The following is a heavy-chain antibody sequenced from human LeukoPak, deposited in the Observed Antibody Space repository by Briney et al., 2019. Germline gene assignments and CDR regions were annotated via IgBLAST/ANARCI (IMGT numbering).Heavy chain of an antibody. CDR3: ARESTVTTTPYFDY. V-gene: IGHV3-53*01. J-gene: IGHJ4*02. D-gene: IGHD4-17*01. CDR1: GFTVSSNY. CDR2: IYSGGST. Sequence: PGGSLRLSCAASGFTVSSNYMSWVRQAPGKGLEWVSVIYSGGSTYYADSVKGRFTISRDNSKNTLYLQMNSLRAEDTAVYYCARESTVTTTPYFDYWGQGTLVTVSS.